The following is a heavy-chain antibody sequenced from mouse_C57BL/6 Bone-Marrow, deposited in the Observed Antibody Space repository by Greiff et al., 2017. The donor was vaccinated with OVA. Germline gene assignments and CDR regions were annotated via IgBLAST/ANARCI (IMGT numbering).Heavy chain of an antibody. D-gene: IGHD2-2*01. Sequence: VQLKESGPELVKPGASVKIPCKASGYTFTDYNMDWVKQSHGKSLEWIGDINPNNGGTIYNQKFKGKATLTVDKSSSTAYMELRSLTSEDTAVYYCARRGSTMVTTEAWFADWGQGTLVTVSA. CDR1: GYTFTDYN. V-gene: IGHV1-18*01. J-gene: IGHJ3*01. CDR3: ARRGSTMVTTEAWFAD. CDR2: INPNNGGT.